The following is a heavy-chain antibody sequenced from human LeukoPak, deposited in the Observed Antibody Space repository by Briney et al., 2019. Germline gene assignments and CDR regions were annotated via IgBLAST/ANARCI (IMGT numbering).Heavy chain of an antibody. CDR1: GFTFSSYS. CDR3: AKVRGYYDNGGYFDY. Sequence: PGGSLRLSCAASGFTFSSYSMNWVRQAPGKGLEWVSAISGGGRTYYADSVKGRFTISRDNSKNTLYLQMNSLRAEDTAVYYCAKVRGYYDNGGYFDYWGQGTLVAVSS. D-gene: IGHD3-22*01. V-gene: IGHV3-23*01. CDR2: ISGGGRT. J-gene: IGHJ4*02.